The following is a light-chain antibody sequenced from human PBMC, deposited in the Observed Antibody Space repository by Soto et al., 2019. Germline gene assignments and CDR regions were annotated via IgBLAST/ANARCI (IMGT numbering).Light chain of an antibody. CDR3: QQRTNWIT. J-gene: IGKJ5*01. CDR2: DAS. V-gene: IGKV3-11*01. Sequence: EIVLTQSPATLSLSPVERATLSCRASQSVSSYLAWYQQKPGQAPRLLIYDASSRATGIPARFSGSGSGTDFTLTISSLEPEDFAVYYCQQRTNWITFGQGTRLEIK. CDR1: QSVSSY.